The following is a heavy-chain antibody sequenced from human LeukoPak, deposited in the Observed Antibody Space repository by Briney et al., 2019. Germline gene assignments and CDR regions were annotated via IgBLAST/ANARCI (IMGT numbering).Heavy chain of an antibody. V-gene: IGHV3-23*01. CDR3: TKAPYSTNYYPFDY. J-gene: IGHJ4*02. CDR1: GFTFSSYA. CDR2: ISGSGGST. Sequence: GGSLRLSCAASGFTFSSYAMSWVRQAPGKGLEWVSAISGSGGSTYYADSVKGRFTISRDNSKNTLYLQMSGLRAEDTAVYYCTKAPYSTNYYPFDYWGQGTLVTVSS. D-gene: IGHD3-22*01.